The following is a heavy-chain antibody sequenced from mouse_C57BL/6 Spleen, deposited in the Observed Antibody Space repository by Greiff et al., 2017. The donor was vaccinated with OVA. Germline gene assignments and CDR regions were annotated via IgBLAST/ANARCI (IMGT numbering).Heavy chain of an antibody. Sequence: EVKLMESGAELVRPGASVKLSCTASGFNIKDYYMHWVKQRPEQGLEWIGRIDPEDGDTEYAPKFQGKATMTADTSSNTAYLQLSSLTSEDTAVYYCTYYYGSAWFAYWGQGTLVTVSA. J-gene: IGHJ3*01. CDR1: GFNIKDYY. V-gene: IGHV14-1*01. D-gene: IGHD1-1*01. CDR2: IDPEDGDT. CDR3: TYYYGSAWFAY.